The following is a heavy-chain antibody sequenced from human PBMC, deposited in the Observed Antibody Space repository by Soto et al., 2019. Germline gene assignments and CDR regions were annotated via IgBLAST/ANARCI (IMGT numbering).Heavy chain of an antibody. D-gene: IGHD4-4*01. CDR3: AALSVDYSIQSPIDY. CDR1: GFTFTSSA. V-gene: IGHV1-58*02. CDR2: IVVGSGNT. J-gene: IGHJ4*02. Sequence: SVKVSCKASGFTFTSSAMQWVRQARGQRLEWIGWIVVGSGNTNYAQKFQERVTITRDMSTSTAYMELSSLRSEDTAVYYCAALSVDYSIQSPIDYWGQGTLVTVSS.